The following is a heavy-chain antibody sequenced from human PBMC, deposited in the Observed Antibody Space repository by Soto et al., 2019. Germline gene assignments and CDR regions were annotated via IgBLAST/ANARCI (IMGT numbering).Heavy chain of an antibody. Sequence: ASVKVSCKASGYTFTSYDINWVRQATGQGLEWMGWMNPNSGNTGYAQKFQGRVTMTRNTSISTAYMELSSLRSEDTAVYYCARGQRAFGYSSGWYGPGSNAFDIWGQGTMVTVSS. D-gene: IGHD6-19*01. J-gene: IGHJ3*02. CDR3: ARGQRAFGYSSGWYGPGSNAFDI. CDR1: GYTFTSYD. V-gene: IGHV1-8*01. CDR2: MNPNSGNT.